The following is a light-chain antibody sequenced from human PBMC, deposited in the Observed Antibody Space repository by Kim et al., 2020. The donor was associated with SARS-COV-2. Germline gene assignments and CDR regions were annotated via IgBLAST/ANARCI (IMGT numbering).Light chain of an antibody. CDR2: EAS. CDR3: QQRSDWPIT. Sequence: EIVLTQSPATLSLSPGDRVTLSCRASQSVNNYLAWYQRKPGQVPRLLIYEASYRATGVPARFSGSGSGTDFTPTISSLEPEDFAVYFCQQRSDWPITFGQGTRLEIK. J-gene: IGKJ5*01. V-gene: IGKV3-11*01. CDR1: QSVNNY.